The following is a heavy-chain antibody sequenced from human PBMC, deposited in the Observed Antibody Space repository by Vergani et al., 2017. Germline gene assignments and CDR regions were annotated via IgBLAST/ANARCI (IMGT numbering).Heavy chain of an antibody. CDR1: GGSISSGGYS. CDR2: IYHSGRT. V-gene: IGHV4-30-2*01. D-gene: IGHD3-10*01. CDR3: ARGRGLGVLWFGEPRGDLDFDY. J-gene: IGHJ4*02. Sequence: QLQLQESGSGLVKPSQTLSLTCAVSGGSISSGGYSWSWIRQPPGKGLEWIGYIYHSGRTYYNQSLKSRVTISVDRSKNQFSLKLSSVTAADTAVYYCARGRGLGVLWFGEPRGDLDFDYWGQGTLVTVSS.